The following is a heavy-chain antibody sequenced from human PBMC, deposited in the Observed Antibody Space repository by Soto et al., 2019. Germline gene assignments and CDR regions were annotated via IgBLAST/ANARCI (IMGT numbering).Heavy chain of an antibody. D-gene: IGHD3-9*01. CDR3: ARGKGVLRYFDWLPRAFDY. CDR2: INHSGST. J-gene: IGHJ4*02. CDR1: GGSFSGYY. V-gene: IGHV4-34*01. Sequence: SETLSLTCAVYGGSFSGYYWSWIRQPPGKGLEWIGEINHSGSTNYNPSLKSRVTISVDTSKNQFSLKLSSVTAADTAVYYCARGKGVLRYFDWLPRAFDYWGQGTLVTV.